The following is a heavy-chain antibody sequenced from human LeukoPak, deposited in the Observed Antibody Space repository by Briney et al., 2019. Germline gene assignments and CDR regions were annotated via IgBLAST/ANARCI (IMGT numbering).Heavy chain of an antibody. CDR3: ARAYGDYPFDY. CDR1: GGSFSGYY. D-gene: IGHD4-17*01. CDR2: INHSRST. J-gene: IGHJ4*02. Sequence: SETLSLTCAVYGGSFSGYYWSWIRQPPGKGLEWIGEINHSRSTNYNPSLKSRVTISVDTSKNQFSLKLSSVTAADTAVYYCARAYGDYPFDYWGQGTLVTVSS. V-gene: IGHV4-34*01.